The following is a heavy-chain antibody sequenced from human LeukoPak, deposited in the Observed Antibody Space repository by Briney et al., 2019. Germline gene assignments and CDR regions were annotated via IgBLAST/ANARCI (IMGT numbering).Heavy chain of an antibody. D-gene: IGHD5-12*01. CDR2: IKQDGSEK. CDR3: ARLIVALDY. J-gene: IGHJ4*02. Sequence: GGSLRLSCAASGFTFSSYWVSWVRQAPGKGLEWVANIKQDGSEKYYVDSVKGRFTISRDNAKNSLYLQMNSLRAEDTAVYYCARLIVALDYWGQGTLVTVSS. V-gene: IGHV3-7*01. CDR1: GFTFSSYW.